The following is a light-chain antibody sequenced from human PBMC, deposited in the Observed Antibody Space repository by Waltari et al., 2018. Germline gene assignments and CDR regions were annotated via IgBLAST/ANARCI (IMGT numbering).Light chain of an antibody. J-gene: IGKJ4*01. CDR1: QSINNL. CDR2: KAS. CDR3: QHYLNFPLS. Sequence: DIQMTQSPSTLSAYVGDSVTTTCRASQSINNLLAWYQQKPGSAPTLLIYKASTLQSGVPSRFIGRGFGTEFTLTISSLQPDDFATYYCQHYLNFPLSLGGGTKVETK. V-gene: IGKV1-5*03.